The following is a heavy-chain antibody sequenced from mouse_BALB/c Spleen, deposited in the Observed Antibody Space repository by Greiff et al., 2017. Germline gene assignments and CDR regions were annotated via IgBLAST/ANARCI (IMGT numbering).Heavy chain of an antibody. J-gene: IGHJ3*01. Sequence: VQLQQPGAELVRPGASVKLSCKASGYTFTSYWINWVKQRPGQGLEWIGNIYPSDSYTNYNQKFKDKATLTVDKSSSTAYMQLSSPTSEDSAVYYCTRDAGVWFAYWGQGTLVTVSA. V-gene: IGHV1-69*02. CDR1: GYTFTSYW. CDR2: IYPSDSYT. CDR3: TRDAGVWFAY.